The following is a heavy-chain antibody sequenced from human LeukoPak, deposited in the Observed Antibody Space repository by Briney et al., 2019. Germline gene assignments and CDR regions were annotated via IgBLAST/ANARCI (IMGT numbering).Heavy chain of an antibody. CDR1: GGSVNSSPYY. D-gene: IGHD2-21*01. CDR3: ARQRGSATEGMWWFDP. J-gene: IGHJ5*02. Sequence: PSETLSLTCTLSGGSVNSSPYYWGWIRQPPGKGLEWIGSIDYSGSTYCNPSLKSRVTISVDTSKNQFALKLTSVTAADTAVYFCARQRGSATEGMWWFDPWGQGTLDTVSS. V-gene: IGHV4-39*01. CDR2: IDYSGST.